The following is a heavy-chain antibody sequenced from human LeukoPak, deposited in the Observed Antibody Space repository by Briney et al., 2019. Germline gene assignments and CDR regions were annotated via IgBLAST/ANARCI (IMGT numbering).Heavy chain of an antibody. Sequence: PSETLSLTCAVYGGSFSGYYWSWIRQPPGKGLEWIGYICYSGSTNYNPSLKSRVTISVDTSKDQFSLKLSSVTAADTAVYYCARGRSGFGELPNLDYWGQGTLVTVSS. CDR1: GGSFSGYY. CDR3: ARGRSGFGELPNLDY. V-gene: IGHV4-59*01. D-gene: IGHD3-10*01. CDR2: ICYSGST. J-gene: IGHJ4*02.